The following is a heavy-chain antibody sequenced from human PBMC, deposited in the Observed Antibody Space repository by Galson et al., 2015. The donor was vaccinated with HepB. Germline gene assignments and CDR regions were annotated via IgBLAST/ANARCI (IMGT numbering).Heavy chain of an antibody. J-gene: IGHJ6*03. CDR3: AKDIFSRGVVVPAADYYYYYYMDV. CDR1: GFTFSSYG. D-gene: IGHD2-2*01. V-gene: IGHV3-30*18. Sequence: SLRLSCAASGFTFSSYGMHWVRQAPGKGLEWVAVISYDGSNKYYADSVKGRLTISRDNSKNTLYLQMNSLRAEDTAVYYCAKDIFSRGVVVPAADYYYYYYMDVWGKGTTVTVSS. CDR2: ISYDGSNK.